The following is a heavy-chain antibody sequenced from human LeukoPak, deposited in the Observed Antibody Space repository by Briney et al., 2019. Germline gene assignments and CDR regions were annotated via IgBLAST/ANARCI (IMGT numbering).Heavy chain of an antibody. V-gene: IGHV3-21*01. Sequence: GGSLRLSCAASGFTFSSYTMTWVRQAPGKGLEWVSSISSSSSYIYSADSVKGRFTISRDNAKNSLYLQMNSLRAEDTAVYYCARSVGYCSSTSCYFDCWGQGTLVTVSS. CDR1: GFTFSSYT. J-gene: IGHJ4*02. D-gene: IGHD2-2*03. CDR2: ISSSSSYI. CDR3: ARSVGYCSSTSCYFDC.